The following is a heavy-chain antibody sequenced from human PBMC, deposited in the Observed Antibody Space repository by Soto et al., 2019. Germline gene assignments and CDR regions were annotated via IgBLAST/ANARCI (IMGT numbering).Heavy chain of an antibody. Sequence: EVQLLESGGGLVQPGGSLRLSCAASGFTFRSYVMSWVRQAPGKGLEWVSAVSGSGGSTDYAESAKGRFTIARDISKSTLYLQMNSVRAEDTAVYYCAAERGAYCSGGSCYSRVAAFDIWGQGTVVTVSS. CDR1: GFTFRSYV. D-gene: IGHD2-15*01. J-gene: IGHJ3*02. V-gene: IGHV3-23*01. CDR2: VSGSGGST. CDR3: AAERGAYCSGGSCYSRVAAFDI.